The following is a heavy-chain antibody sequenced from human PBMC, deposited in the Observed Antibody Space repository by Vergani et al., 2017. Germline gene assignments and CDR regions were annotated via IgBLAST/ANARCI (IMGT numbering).Heavy chain of an antibody. CDR1: GFTFSSYA. CDR2: ISGSGGST. D-gene: IGHD6-6*01. J-gene: IGHJ4*02. V-gene: IGHV3-23*04. CDR3: AKVREAYSSSSVYFDN. Sequence: VQLVESGGGVVQPGRSLRLSCAASGFTFSSYAMSWVRQAPGKGLEWVSAISGSGGSTYYADSVKGRFTISRDNSKNTLYLQMNSLRAEDTAVYYCAKVREAYSSSSVYFDNWGQGTLVTVSS.